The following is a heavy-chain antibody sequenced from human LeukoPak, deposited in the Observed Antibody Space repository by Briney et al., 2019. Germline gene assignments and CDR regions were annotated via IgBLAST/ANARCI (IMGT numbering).Heavy chain of an antibody. V-gene: IGHV4-59*01. CDR2: IYYSGST. Sequence: SETLSLTCTVSGGSISSYYWSWIRQPPGKGLEWIGYIYYSGSTNYNPSLKSRVTISVDTSKNQFSLKLSSVTAADTAVYYCAGGRFLEWDPLDYWGQGTLVTVSS. CDR3: AGGRFLEWDPLDY. J-gene: IGHJ4*02. D-gene: IGHD3-3*01. CDR1: GGSISSYY.